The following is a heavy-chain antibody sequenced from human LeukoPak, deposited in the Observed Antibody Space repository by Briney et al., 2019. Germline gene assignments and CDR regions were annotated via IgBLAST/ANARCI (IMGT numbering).Heavy chain of an antibody. V-gene: IGHV3-30-3*01. D-gene: IGHD5-24*01. CDR2: ISYDGSNK. CDR1: GFTFSSYA. Sequence: GRSLRLSCAASGFTFSSYAMHWVRQAPGKGLEWVAGISYDGSNKYYADSVKGRFTISRDNSKNTLYLQMNSLRAEDTAVYYCATTPRDGYNYAFDYWGQGTLVTVSS. CDR3: ATTPRDGYNYAFDY. J-gene: IGHJ4*02.